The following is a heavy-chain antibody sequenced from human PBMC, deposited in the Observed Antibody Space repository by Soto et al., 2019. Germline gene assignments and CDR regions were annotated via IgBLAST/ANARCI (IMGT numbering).Heavy chain of an antibody. V-gene: IGHV3-23*01. CDR2: ISGSGGST. D-gene: IGHD4-17*01. CDR3: AKITPRYYGERQASDY. Sequence: GGSLRLSCATSGFTFNTYALSWVRQAPGRGLEWVSAISGSGGSTYYAESVKGRFTITRDNSKNTMYLQMNSLRAGDTALFYCAKITPRYYGERQASDYWGQGTLVTVSS. J-gene: IGHJ4*02. CDR1: GFTFNTYA.